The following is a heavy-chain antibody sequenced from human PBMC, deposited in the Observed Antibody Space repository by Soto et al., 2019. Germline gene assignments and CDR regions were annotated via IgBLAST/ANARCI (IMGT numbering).Heavy chain of an antibody. D-gene: IGHD3-22*01. CDR2: INAGNGNT. V-gene: IGHV1-3*01. Sequence: ASVKVSCKASGYTFTSYARHWVRQAPGQRLEWMGWINAGNGNTKYSQKFQGRVTITRDTSASTAYMELSSLRSEDTAVYYCVREIVDSFDGSGYPDHWGQGTLVTVSS. CDR3: VREIVDSFDGSGYPDH. J-gene: IGHJ4*02. CDR1: GYTFTSYA.